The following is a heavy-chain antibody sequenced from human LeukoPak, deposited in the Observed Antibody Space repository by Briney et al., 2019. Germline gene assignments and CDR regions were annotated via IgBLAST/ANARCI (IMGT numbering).Heavy chain of an antibody. Sequence: SETLSLTCTVSGGSISSGGYYWSWIRQPPGKGLEWIGYIYHSGSTYYNPSLKSRVTIPVDRSKNQFSLKLSSVTAADTAVYYYARLVVIGAFDIWGQGTMVTVSS. V-gene: IGHV4-30-2*01. CDR2: IYHSGST. CDR1: GGSISSGGYY. CDR3: ARLVVIGAFDI. J-gene: IGHJ3*02. D-gene: IGHD3-22*01.